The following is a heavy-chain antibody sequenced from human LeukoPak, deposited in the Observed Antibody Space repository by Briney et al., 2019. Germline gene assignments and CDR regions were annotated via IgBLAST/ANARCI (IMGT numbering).Heavy chain of an antibody. J-gene: IGHJ2*01. Sequence: ASVKVSCKASGYTLTGYYIHWVRQAPGQGLEWMGRINPNSGGTNYTQKFQGRVTITRDTSISTVYMELSSLRSDDTAVYYCASQRAYNYGYLFLRGWYFDLWGRGTLVTVSS. CDR2: INPNSGGT. V-gene: IGHV1-2*06. D-gene: IGHD5-18*01. CDR3: ASQRAYNYGYLFLRGWYFDL. CDR1: GYTLTGYY.